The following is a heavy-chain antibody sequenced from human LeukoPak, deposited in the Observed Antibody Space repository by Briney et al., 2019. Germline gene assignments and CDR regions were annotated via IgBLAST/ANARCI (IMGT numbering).Heavy chain of an antibody. Sequence: SETLSLTCAVYGGSFSGYYWSWIRQPPGKGLEWIGEINHSGSTNYNPSLKSRVTISVDTSKNQFSLKLSSVTAADTAVYYCARLRLPWVTTKYYYFDYWGQRTLVTVSS. J-gene: IGHJ4*02. CDR3: ARLRLPWVTTKYYYFDY. CDR2: INHSGST. V-gene: IGHV4-34*01. D-gene: IGHD4-17*01. CDR1: GGSFSGYY.